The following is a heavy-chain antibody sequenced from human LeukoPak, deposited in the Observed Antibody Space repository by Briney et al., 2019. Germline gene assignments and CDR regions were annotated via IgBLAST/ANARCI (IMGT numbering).Heavy chain of an antibody. CDR2: TYYRSKWYN. V-gene: IGHV6-1*01. CDR1: GDSVSSNSAA. CDR3: ARGDYYDSSGYYIGRFYYYYGMDV. D-gene: IGHD3-22*01. J-gene: IGHJ6*02. Sequence: SQTLSLTCAISGDSVSSNSAAWNWIGQSPSRGLEWLGRTYYRSKWYNDYAVSVKSRITINPDTSKNQFSLQLNSVTPEDTAVYYCARGDYYDSSGYYIGRFYYYYGMDVWSQGTTVTVSS.